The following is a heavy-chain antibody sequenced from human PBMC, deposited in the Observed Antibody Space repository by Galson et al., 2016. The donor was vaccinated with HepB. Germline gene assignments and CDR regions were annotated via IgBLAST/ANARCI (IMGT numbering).Heavy chain of an antibody. Sequence: SLRLSCAASDFRFSSYNMVWVRQVPGKGLEWVAVVWYDGVKKFYGESVRGRFTVSRDNSENSLSRQMTSLIDEDSAVYYCVRGEIYIPGDLWGQGTTVTVSS. CDR2: VWYDGVKK. CDR1: DFRFSSYN. D-gene: IGHD5-24*01. V-gene: IGHV3-33*01. J-gene: IGHJ6*02. CDR3: VRGEIYIPGDL.